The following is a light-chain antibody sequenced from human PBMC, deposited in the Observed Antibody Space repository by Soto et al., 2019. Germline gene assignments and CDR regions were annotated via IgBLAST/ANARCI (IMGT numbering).Light chain of an antibody. CDR1: QSFRGL. CDR3: QQRHMWPIT. J-gene: IGKJ5*01. Sequence: EGLLTHSPVTLSLSPGERSTLSCRASQSFRGLLAWYQQKPGQAPRLLIYDAYNRATGIPPRFSGSGSGTDFTLTISSLEPEDSAVYYCQQRHMWPITFGQGRRLEIK. V-gene: IGKV3-11*01. CDR2: DAY.